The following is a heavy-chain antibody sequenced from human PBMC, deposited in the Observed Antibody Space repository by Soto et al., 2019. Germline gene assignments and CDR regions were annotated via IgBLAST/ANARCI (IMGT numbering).Heavy chain of an antibody. CDR2: IFYSGST. J-gene: IGHJ4*02. CDR3: VVEVSSSWYGIN. D-gene: IGHD6-13*01. V-gene: IGHV4-39*01. CDR1: GGSISSSSYY. Sequence: QLQLQESGPGLVKPSETLSLTCSVSGGSISSSSYYWGWIRQPPGKGLEWIGSIFYSGSTYYNPSLRSRVTISVDTSKNQFSLKLSSVTATDTAVYYCVVEVSSSWYGINWGQGTLVTVSS.